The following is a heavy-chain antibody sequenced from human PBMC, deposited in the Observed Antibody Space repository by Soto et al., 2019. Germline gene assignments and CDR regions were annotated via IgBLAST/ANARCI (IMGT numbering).Heavy chain of an antibody. CDR1: GGTFSDYA. CDR3: ASWLKEAEIGKYYYGMDV. CDR2: IMPIFGAP. V-gene: IGHV1-69*12. J-gene: IGHJ6*02. Sequence: QVQLVQSGAEVKKPGSSVKVSCTATGGTFSDYAFSWVRQAPGQGLEWLGGIMPIFGAPDYAQKFQGRVTITADESTRTAYMEMRSLRSEDTAVYYCASWLKEAEIGKYYYGMDVWGQGTTVTVSS. D-gene: IGHD3-10*01.